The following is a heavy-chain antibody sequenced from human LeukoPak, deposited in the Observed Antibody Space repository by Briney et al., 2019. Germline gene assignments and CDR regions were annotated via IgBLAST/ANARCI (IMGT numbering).Heavy chain of an antibody. Sequence: PSETLSLTCTVSGGSISSYYWSWIRQPPGEGLEWIGYIYYSGSTNYNPSLKSRVTISVDTSKNQFSLKLSSVTAADTAVYFCARRSIAAAATLDYWGQGILVTVSS. D-gene: IGHD6-13*01. CDR2: IYYSGST. V-gene: IGHV4-59*08. CDR1: GGSISSYY. CDR3: ARRSIAAAATLDY. J-gene: IGHJ4*02.